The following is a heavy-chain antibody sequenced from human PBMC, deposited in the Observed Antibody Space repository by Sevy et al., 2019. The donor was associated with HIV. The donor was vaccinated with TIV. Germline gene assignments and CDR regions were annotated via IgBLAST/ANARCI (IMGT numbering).Heavy chain of an antibody. CDR2: IIPIFGTA. J-gene: IGHJ5*02. D-gene: IGHD3-10*01. V-gene: IGHV1-69*13. CDR3: ARVTITMVRGRKGWFDP. Sequence: ASVKVSCKASGGTFSSYAISWVRQAPGQGLEWMGGIIPIFGTANYAQKFQGRVTITADESTSTAYMELSSLRSEDTAVYYCARVTITMVRGRKGWFDPWGQGTMVT. CDR1: GGTFSSYA.